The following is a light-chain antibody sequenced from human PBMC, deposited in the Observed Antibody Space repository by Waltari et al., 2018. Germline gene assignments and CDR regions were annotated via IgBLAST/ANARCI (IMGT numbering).Light chain of an antibody. V-gene: IGLV3-21*02. CDR1: NIGSYS. CDR2: DDS. Sequence: SSVLTQPPSVSVAPGQTARITRGGDNIGSYSVHWYQQKPRQAPVLVIFDDSDRPSGIPARFSGSNSGNTATLTITSVEAGDEARYYCQVWHPDIDPGVFGTGTEVTVL. CDR3: QVWHPDIDPGV. J-gene: IGLJ1*01.